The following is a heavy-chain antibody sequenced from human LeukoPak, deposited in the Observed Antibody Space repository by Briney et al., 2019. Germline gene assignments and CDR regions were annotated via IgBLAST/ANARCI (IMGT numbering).Heavy chain of an antibody. CDR1: GFTLNNAW. V-gene: IGHV3-15*01. Sequence: GGSLRLSCAASGFTLNNAWMRWVRQAPGKGLEWVGRIKSKTDGGKTEYGAPVKGRFTIARDDSKNTLYLQMNSLRTEDTAVYYCTSGPGGYYDSSGYVSQDYWGQGTLVTVSS. D-gene: IGHD3-22*01. CDR2: IKSKTDGGKT. J-gene: IGHJ4*02. CDR3: TSGPGGYYDSSGYVSQDY.